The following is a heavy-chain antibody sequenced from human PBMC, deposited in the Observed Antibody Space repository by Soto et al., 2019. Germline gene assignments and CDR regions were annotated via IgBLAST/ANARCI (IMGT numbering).Heavy chain of an antibody. CDR3: ARDLPDLVATISDGIFDY. Sequence: GGSLRLSCAASGFTFSSYSMNWVRQAPGKGLEWVSSISSSSSYIYYADSVKGRFTISRDNAKNSLYLQMNSLRAEDTAVYYCARDLPDLVATISDGIFDYWGQGTLVTVSS. CDR1: GFTFSSYS. CDR2: ISSSSSYI. D-gene: IGHD5-12*01. J-gene: IGHJ4*02. V-gene: IGHV3-21*01.